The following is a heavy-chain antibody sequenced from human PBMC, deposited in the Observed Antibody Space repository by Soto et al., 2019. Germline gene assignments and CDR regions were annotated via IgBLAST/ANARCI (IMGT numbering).Heavy chain of an antibody. Sequence: GGSLRLSCAASGFTFSGSAMHWVRQASGKGLEWVGRIRSKANSYATAYAASVKGRFTISRDDSKNTAYLQMNSLKTEDTAVYYCTSPKPTVTRYYYYMDVWGKGTTVTVSS. CDR2: IRSKANSYAT. D-gene: IGHD4-17*01. V-gene: IGHV3-73*01. J-gene: IGHJ6*03. CDR3: TSPKPTVTRYYYYMDV. CDR1: GFTFSGSA.